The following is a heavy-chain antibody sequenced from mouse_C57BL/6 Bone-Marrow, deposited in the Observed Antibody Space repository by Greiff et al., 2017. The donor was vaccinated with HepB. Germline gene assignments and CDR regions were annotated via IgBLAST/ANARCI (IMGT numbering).Heavy chain of an antibody. Sequence: EVKVEESGGGLVQPGGSMKLSCVASGFTFSNYWMNWVRQSPEKGLEWVAQIRLKSDNYATHYAESVKGRFTISRDDSKSSVYLQMNNLRAEDTGIYYCTPIYGSSYLFAYWGQGTLVTVSA. CDR1: GFTFSNYW. V-gene: IGHV6-3*01. CDR3: TPIYGSSYLFAY. CDR2: IRLKSDNYAT. D-gene: IGHD1-1*01. J-gene: IGHJ3*01.